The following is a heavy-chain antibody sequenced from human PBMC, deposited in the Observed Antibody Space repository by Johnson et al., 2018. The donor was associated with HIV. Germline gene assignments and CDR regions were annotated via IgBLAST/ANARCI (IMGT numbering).Heavy chain of an antibody. CDR2: ISSNGGST. J-gene: IGHJ3*02. V-gene: IGHV3-64*01. Sequence: VQLVESGGGVVQPGRSLRLSCAASGFTFSSYAMHWVRQAPGKGLEYVSAISSNGGSTYYANSVKGRFTISRDNSKNTLYLQMGSLRAEDTAVYYCVKDIGYGGPSDGAFDIWGQGTMVTVSS. CDR3: VKDIGYGGPSDGAFDI. CDR1: GFTFSSYA. D-gene: IGHD4-23*01.